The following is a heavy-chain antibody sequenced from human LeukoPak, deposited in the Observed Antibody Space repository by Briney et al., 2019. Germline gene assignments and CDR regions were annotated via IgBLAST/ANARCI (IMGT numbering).Heavy chain of an antibody. CDR2: MNPNSGNT. Sequence: ASVKVSCKASGYTFTSYDINWVRQATGQGLEWMGWMNPNSGNTGYAQKFQGRVTMTRNTSISTAYMELSSLRSEDTAVYYCARAGDTYVAGRSAGFFQHWGQGTLVVVSS. J-gene: IGHJ1*01. CDR1: GYTFTSYD. V-gene: IGHV1-8*01. CDR3: ARAGDTYVAGRSAGFFQH. D-gene: IGHD6-19*01.